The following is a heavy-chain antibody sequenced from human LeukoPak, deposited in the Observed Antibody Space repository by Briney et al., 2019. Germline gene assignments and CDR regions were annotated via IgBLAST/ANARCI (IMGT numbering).Heavy chain of an antibody. J-gene: IGHJ5*02. Sequence: SESLSLTCTVSGDSISTYYWSWIRQPPGKGLEWIGYVYYSGNTDCNPSLKSRVTIAIDTSKNQFSLKLSSVTAADTAVYYCARADYYGSGSYLGWSWFDPWGQGTLVTVSS. V-gene: IGHV4-59*01. CDR1: GDSISTYY. CDR2: VYYSGNT. CDR3: ARADYYGSGSYLGWSWFDP. D-gene: IGHD3-10*01.